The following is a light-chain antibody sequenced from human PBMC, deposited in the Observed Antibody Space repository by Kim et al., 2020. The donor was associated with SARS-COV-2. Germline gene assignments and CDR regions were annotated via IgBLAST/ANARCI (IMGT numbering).Light chain of an antibody. CDR1: NIGSKS. V-gene: IGLV3-21*04. CDR2: YDS. Sequence: SYELTQPPSVSVAPAKTARMTCGGNNIGSKSVHWYQQKPGQAPVLVIYYDSDRPSGIPERISGSNSGHTATLTISRVEAGDEADYYCQVWDSSGDHPVFGGGTQLTVL. CDR3: QVWDSSGDHPV. J-gene: IGLJ3*02.